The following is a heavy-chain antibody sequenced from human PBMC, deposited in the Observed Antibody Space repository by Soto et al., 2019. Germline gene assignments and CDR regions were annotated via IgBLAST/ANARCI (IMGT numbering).Heavy chain of an antibody. CDR3: ARGPPRGDYSNFWFDP. Sequence: PSETLSLTCTVSGGSISSGDYYWSWIRQPPGKGLEWIGYIYHSGGTYYNSSLKSRVTISVDTSKNQFSLKLSSVTAADTAVYYRARGPPRGDYSNFWFDPWGQGTLVTVSS. V-gene: IGHV4-30-4*01. J-gene: IGHJ5*02. CDR2: IYHSGGT. CDR1: GGSISSGDYY. D-gene: IGHD4-4*01.